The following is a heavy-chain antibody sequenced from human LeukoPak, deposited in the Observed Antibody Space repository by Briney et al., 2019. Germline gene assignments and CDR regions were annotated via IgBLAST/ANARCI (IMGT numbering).Heavy chain of an antibody. V-gene: IGHV3-30*03. Sequence: GGSLRLSCAASGFTFRNYGMHWVRQAPGKGLEWVAVISSDGNEKYYADSVKGRFTISRDNSKNTLYLEMNNMRSDDTAVYYCARVTTPIVRGGYYYYYMDVWGKGTTVTVSS. CDR2: ISSDGNEK. J-gene: IGHJ6*03. D-gene: IGHD3-10*01. CDR1: GFTFRNYG. CDR3: ARVTTPIVRGGYYYYYMDV.